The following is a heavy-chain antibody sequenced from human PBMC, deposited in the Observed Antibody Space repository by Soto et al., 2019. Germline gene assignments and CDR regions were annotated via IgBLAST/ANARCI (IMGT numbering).Heavy chain of an antibody. Sequence: QVQLVQSGAEVKKPGASVKVSCKASGYTFTSYDINWVRQATGQGLEWMGWMNPNSGNTGYAQKFQGRVTMTRNTSISTAYMELSSLRSEDTAVYYCARGRTVRYCSGGSCYRLIEFFDYWGQGTLVTVSS. CDR1: GYTFTSYD. CDR2: MNPNSGNT. J-gene: IGHJ4*02. CDR3: ARGRTVRYCSGGSCYRLIEFFDY. D-gene: IGHD2-15*01. V-gene: IGHV1-8*01.